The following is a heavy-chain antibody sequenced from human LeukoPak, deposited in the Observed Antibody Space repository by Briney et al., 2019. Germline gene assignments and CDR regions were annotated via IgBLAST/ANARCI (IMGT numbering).Heavy chain of an antibody. CDR3: ARDSHPYDSSGGRNWFDP. D-gene: IGHD3-22*01. J-gene: IGHJ5*02. Sequence: ASVKVSCKASGGTFSSYAISWVRQAPGQGLEWMGGIIPIFGTANYAQKFQGRVTITADESTGTAYMELSSLRSEDTAVYYCARDSHPYDSSGGRNWFDPWGQGTLVTVSS. V-gene: IGHV1-69*13. CDR2: IIPIFGTA. CDR1: GGTFSSYA.